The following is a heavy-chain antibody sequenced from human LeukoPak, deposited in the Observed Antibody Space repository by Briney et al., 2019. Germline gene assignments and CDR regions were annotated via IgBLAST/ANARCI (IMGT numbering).Heavy chain of an antibody. V-gene: IGHV3-23*01. D-gene: IGHD6-6*01. Sequence: GGSLRLSCAASGFTFSSYAMSWVRQAPGKGLEWVSVISGRDGSTYYADSVKGRFTISRDNSKNTLCLQMSNLRAEDTAVYYCAKESGISWGYFDYWGQGTLVTVSS. J-gene: IGHJ4*02. CDR1: GFTFSSYA. CDR3: AKESGISWGYFDY. CDR2: ISGRDGST.